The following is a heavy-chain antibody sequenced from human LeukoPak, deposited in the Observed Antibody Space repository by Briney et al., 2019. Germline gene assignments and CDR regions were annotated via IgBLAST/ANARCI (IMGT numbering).Heavy chain of an antibody. D-gene: IGHD4/OR15-4a*01. CDR1: GGSFSGYY. CDR3: ASGDYRWFDP. Sequence: SETLSLTCAVYGGSFSGYYWSWIRQPPGKGLEWIGEINHSGGTNYNPSLKSRVTISVDTSKNQFSLKLSSVTAADTAVYYCASGDYRWFDPWGQGTLVTVSS. J-gene: IGHJ5*02. CDR2: INHSGGT. V-gene: IGHV4-34*01.